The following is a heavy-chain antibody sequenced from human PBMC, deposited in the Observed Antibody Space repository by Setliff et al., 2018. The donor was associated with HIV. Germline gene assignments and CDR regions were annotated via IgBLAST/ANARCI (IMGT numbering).Heavy chain of an antibody. V-gene: IGHV4-61*01. CDR3: TRRGADSYYPRPLDV. Sequence: TSETLSLTCTVSGGSVSTGNYYWNWIGLPPGKGLEWIGYIFYSGSTNYNPSLKSRVTISVDTSKNQFSLRLNSVTAADTAIYYCTRRGADSYYPRPLDVWGKGTTVTSPQ. D-gene: IGHD3-10*01. CDR1: GGSVSTGNYY. CDR2: IFYSGST. J-gene: IGHJ6*04.